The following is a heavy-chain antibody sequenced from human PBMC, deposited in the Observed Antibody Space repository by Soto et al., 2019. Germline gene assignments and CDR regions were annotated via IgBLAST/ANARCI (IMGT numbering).Heavy chain of an antibody. CDR2: IYTSGST. D-gene: IGHD5-18*01. Sequence: PSETLSLTCTVSGGSISSYYWSWIRQPAGKGLEWIGRIYTSGSTNYNPSLKSRVTMSVDTSKNQFSLKLSSVTAADTAVYYCARTAGGTAMVHYYYGMDVWGQGTTVTVSS. V-gene: IGHV4-4*07. CDR3: ARTAGGTAMVHYYYGMDV. J-gene: IGHJ6*02. CDR1: GGSISSYY.